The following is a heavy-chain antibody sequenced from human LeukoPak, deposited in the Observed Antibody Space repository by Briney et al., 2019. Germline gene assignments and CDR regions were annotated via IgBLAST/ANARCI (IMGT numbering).Heavy chain of an antibody. Sequence: ASVKVSCKASGYTFTSYDINWVRQATGQGLEWMGWMNPNSGNTGCAQKFQGRVTMTRNTSISTAYMELSSLRSEDTAVYYCTFFGEALDYWGQGTLVTVSS. CDR2: MNPNSGNT. CDR3: TFFGEALDY. J-gene: IGHJ4*02. D-gene: IGHD3-10*01. V-gene: IGHV1-8*01. CDR1: GYTFTSYD.